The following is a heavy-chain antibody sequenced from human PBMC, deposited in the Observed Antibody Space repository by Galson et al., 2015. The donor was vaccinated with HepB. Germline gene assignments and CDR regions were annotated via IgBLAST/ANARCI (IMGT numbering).Heavy chain of an antibody. CDR1: GFTFNNVW. D-gene: IGHD1-1*01. CDR3: TPNLPVYYYYMDV. Sequence: SLRLSCAASGFTFNNVWMNWVRQAPGKGLEWVGRIKSKVDGGTTDYAAPVKGRFTISRDDSENTLYLQMNSLKIEDTAVYYCTPNLPVYYYYMDVWGKGTTVTVSS. CDR2: IKSKVDGGTT. J-gene: IGHJ6*03. V-gene: IGHV3-15*07.